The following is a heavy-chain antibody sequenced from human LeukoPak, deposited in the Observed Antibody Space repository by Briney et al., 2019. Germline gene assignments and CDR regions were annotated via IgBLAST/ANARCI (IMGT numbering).Heavy chain of an antibody. V-gene: IGHV3-23*01. J-gene: IGHJ4*02. CDR1: GFTFSSYA. D-gene: IGHD3-3*01. CDR2: ISGSGGST. Sequence: GGSLRLSCAASGFTFSSYAMSWVRQAPGKGLEWVSPISGSGGSTYYADSVKGRFTISRDNSKNTLYLQMNSLRAEDTAVYYCRTKYYDFWSPTEVDYWGQGTLVTVSS. CDR3: RTKYYDFWSPTEVDY.